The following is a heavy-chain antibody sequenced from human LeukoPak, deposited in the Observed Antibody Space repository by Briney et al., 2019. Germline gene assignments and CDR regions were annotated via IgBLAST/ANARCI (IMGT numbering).Heavy chain of an antibody. CDR3: ARWALRDRYYSYYMDV. CDR2: INPSGVRT. CDR1: GYTFTSYY. J-gene: IGHJ6*03. Sequence: ASVKVCCKASGYTFTSYYMHWVRQAPGQGLEWMGIINPSGVRTSYAQKFQGRVTMTRDMSTSTVYMELSSLRSEDTAVYYCARWALRDRYYSYYMDVWGKGTTVTVSS. V-gene: IGHV1-46*01.